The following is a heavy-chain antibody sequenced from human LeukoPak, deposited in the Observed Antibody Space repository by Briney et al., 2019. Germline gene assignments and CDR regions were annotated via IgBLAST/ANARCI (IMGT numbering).Heavy chain of an antibody. V-gene: IGHV3-11*01. J-gene: IGHJ4*02. CDR3: ARDSGDYYLDY. Sequence: PGGSLRLSCAASGFTFSDYYMNWMRQAPGKGLEWVSYISSSGSTIYYADSVKGRFTISRDNAKNSLYLQMNSLRADDMAVYYCARDSGDYYLDYWGQGTLVTVSS. CDR1: GFTFSDYY. D-gene: IGHD4-17*01. CDR2: ISSSGSTI.